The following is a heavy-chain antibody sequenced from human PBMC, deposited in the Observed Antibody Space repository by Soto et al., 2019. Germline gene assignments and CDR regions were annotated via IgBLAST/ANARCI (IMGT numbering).Heavy chain of an antibody. D-gene: IGHD3-22*01. Sequence: SETLSLTCSVSGGSISSGDYYWEWIRQPPGKGLEWIGYISNSGSTYYSPSLNSRITMSLDTSKNEFSLRLYSVTAADTAVYYCVRGDTSGYYSWFDPWGQGSLVTVSS. V-gene: IGHV4-30-4*01. CDR2: ISNSGST. J-gene: IGHJ5*02. CDR1: GGSISSGDYY. CDR3: VRGDTSGYYSWFDP.